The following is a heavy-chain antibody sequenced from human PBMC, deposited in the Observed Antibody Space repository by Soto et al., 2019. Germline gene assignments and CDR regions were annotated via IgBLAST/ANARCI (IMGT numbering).Heavy chain of an antibody. CDR2: IGDNGADT. Sequence: GGSLRLSCAASGLTFSIYAMSWVRQAPGKGLEWISTIGDNGADTFYADSVKGRFIISRDNSKNTLYLQLNSVRAEDTAVYYCARNRWMTAAGHEDYWGQGTLVTVSS. D-gene: IGHD6-13*01. J-gene: IGHJ4*02. V-gene: IGHV3-23*01. CDR1: GLTFSIYA. CDR3: ARNRWMTAAGHEDY.